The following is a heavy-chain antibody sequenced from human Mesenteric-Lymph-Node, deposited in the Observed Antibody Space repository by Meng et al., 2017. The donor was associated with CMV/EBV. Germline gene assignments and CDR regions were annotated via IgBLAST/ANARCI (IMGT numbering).Heavy chain of an antibody. CDR1: GFTFSSYG. V-gene: IGHV3-74*01. J-gene: IGHJ3*02. Sequence: GESLKISCAASGFTFSSYGMHWVRQAPGKGLVWVSRINSDGSSTSYADSVKGRFTISRDNAKNTLYLQMNSLRAEDTAVYYCARDRRYDILTGYNWYDAFDIWGQGTMVTVSS. CDR2: INSDGSST. D-gene: IGHD3-9*01. CDR3: ARDRRYDILTGYNWYDAFDI.